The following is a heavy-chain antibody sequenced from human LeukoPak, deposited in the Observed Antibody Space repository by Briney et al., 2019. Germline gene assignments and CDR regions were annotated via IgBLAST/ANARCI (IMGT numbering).Heavy chain of an antibody. CDR3: ARPPTYYYDSSGYYYPDY. Sequence: GGSLRLSCAASRFTFSDYYMSWIRQAPGKGLEWVSYISSSGSTKYYADSVKGRFTISRDNAKNSLYLQMNSLRAEDTAVYYCARPPTYYYDSSGYYYPDYWGQGTLVTVSS. D-gene: IGHD3-22*01. CDR2: ISSSGSTK. J-gene: IGHJ4*02. CDR1: RFTFSDYY. V-gene: IGHV3-11*01.